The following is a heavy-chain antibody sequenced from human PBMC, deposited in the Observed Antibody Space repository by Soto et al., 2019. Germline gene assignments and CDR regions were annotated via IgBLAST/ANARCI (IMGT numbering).Heavy chain of an antibody. J-gene: IGHJ6*02. CDR3: ARVRVVVVPAAMYYYYYGMDV. D-gene: IGHD2-2*01. CDR1: GGSFSGYY. CDR2: INHSGST. Sequence: PSETLSLTCAVYGGSFSGYYWSWIRQPPGKGLEWIGEINHSGSTNYNPSLKSRVTISVDTSKNQFSLKLSSVTAADTAVYYCARVRVVVVPAAMYYYYYGMDVWGQGTTVTSP. V-gene: IGHV4-34*01.